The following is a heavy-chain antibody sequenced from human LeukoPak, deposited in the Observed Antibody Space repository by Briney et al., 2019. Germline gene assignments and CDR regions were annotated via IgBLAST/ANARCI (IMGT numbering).Heavy chain of an antibody. CDR1: GFTFSSYG. CDR3: AKKKGRRGIVVVPAANALDY. CDR2: IRYDGSNK. Sequence: GGSLRLSCAASGFTFSSYGMHWVRQAPGKGLEWVAFIRYDGSNKYYADSVKGRFTISRDNSKNTLYLQMNSLSAEDTAVYYCAKKKGRRGIVVVPAANALDYWGQGTLVTVSS. D-gene: IGHD2-2*01. J-gene: IGHJ4*02. V-gene: IGHV3-30*02.